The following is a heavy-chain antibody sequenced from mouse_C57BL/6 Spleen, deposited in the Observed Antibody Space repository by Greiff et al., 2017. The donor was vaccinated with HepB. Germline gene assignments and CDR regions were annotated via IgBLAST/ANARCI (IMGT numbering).Heavy chain of an antibody. V-gene: IGHV1-52*01. Sequence: QVQLQQPGAELVRPGSSVKLSCKASGYTFTSYWMHWVKQRPIQGLEWIGNIDPSDSETHYNQKFKYKATLTVDKSSSTAYMQLSSLTSEDSAVYYCARSGGSGPSFDYWGQGTTLTVSS. CDR1: GYTFTSYW. J-gene: IGHJ2*01. CDR3: ARSGGSGPSFDY. CDR2: IDPSDSET. D-gene: IGHD3-2*02.